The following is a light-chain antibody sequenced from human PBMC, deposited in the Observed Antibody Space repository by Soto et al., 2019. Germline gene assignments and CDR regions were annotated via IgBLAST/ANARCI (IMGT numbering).Light chain of an antibody. V-gene: IGKV2-30*01. CDR1: QSLIYSDGNIY. Sequence: DVVMTHSPLSPPVTLGQPASISCRSSQSLIYSDGNIYLTWFQXRQGQSPRRXIYKVSNRDSAVPDRFRGSGSDTDLTMKISRVEAEDGGVDYCMQGTHWPPTFGGGTKVDIK. CDR3: MQGTHWPPT. J-gene: IGKJ4*01. CDR2: KVS.